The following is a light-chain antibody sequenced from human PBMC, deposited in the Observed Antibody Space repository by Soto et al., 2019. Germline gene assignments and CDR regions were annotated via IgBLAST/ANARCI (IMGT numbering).Light chain of an antibody. Sequence: QSVLTQPASLSGSPGQSITISCTGTSSDVGGYDYVSWYQQHPGKAPKLMVFEVNNRPSGVSNRFSGSKSGNTASLTISGLQAEDDGHYYCSSYSGSSTPYVFGTGTKVTVL. V-gene: IGLV2-14*01. CDR3: SSYSGSSTPYV. J-gene: IGLJ1*01. CDR1: SSDVGGYDY. CDR2: EVN.